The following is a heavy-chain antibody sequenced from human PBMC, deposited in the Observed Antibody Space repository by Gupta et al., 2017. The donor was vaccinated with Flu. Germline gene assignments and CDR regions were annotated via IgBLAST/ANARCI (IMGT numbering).Heavy chain of an antibody. Sequence: EVQLVESGGGLVKPGGSLRLSCAASGFTFSSYSMNWVRQAPGKGLEWVSSISSSSSYIYYADSVKGRFTISRDNAKNSLYLQMNSLRAEDTAVYYCARDGAYCGGDCHVDYWGQGTLVTVSS. CDR1: GFTFSSYS. CDR3: ARDGAYCGGDCHVDY. V-gene: IGHV3-21*01. J-gene: IGHJ4*02. CDR2: ISSSSSYI. D-gene: IGHD2-21*02.